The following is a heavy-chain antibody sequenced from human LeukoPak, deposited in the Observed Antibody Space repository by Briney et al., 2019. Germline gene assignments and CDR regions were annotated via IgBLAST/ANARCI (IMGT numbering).Heavy chain of an antibody. CDR3: ARESIAARGRWFDP. Sequence: PSETLSLTCTVSGGSISSSSYYWGWIRQPPGKGLEWIGSIYYSGSTYYNPSLKSRVTISVDTSKNQFSLKLSSVTAADTAVYYCARESIAARGRWFDPWGQGTLVTVSS. J-gene: IGHJ5*02. CDR2: IYYSGST. V-gene: IGHV4-39*02. D-gene: IGHD6-6*01. CDR1: GGSISSSSYY.